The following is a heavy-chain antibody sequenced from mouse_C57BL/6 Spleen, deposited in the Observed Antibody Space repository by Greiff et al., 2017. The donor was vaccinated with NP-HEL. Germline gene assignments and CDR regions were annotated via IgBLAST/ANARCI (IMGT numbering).Heavy chain of an antibody. CDR3: ARRGYHHYGSSICDY. D-gene: IGHD1-1*01. J-gene: IGHJ2*01. CDR2: INPNNGGT. V-gene: IGHV1-18*01. Sequence: EVQLQQSGPELVKPGASVKIPCKASGYTFTDYNMDWVKQSHGKSLEWIGDINPNNGGTIYNQKFKGKATLTVDKSSSPAYMELRSLTSEDTAVYYCARRGYHHYGSSICDYWGQGTTLTVSS. CDR1: GYTFTDYN.